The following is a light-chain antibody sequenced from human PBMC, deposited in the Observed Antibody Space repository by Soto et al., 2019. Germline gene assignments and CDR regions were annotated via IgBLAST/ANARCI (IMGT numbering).Light chain of an antibody. CDR3: SSYAGSNQAVV. CDR1: SSDVGGYNL. V-gene: IGLV2-8*01. CDR2: EVT. Sequence: QSVLTQPPSASGSPGQSVTISCTGTSSDVGGYNLVSWYQQHPGKAPKLMIFEVTKRPSGVPDRFSGSKSGNTASLTVSGLQAEDEAVYYCSSYAGSNQAVVFGGGTKLTVL. J-gene: IGLJ2*01.